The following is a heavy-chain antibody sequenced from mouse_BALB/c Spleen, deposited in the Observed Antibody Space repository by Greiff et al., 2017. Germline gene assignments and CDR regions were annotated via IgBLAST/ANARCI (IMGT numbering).Heavy chain of an antibody. CDR1: GFAFSSYD. J-gene: IGHJ3*01. D-gene: IGHD2-4*01. CDR3: ARSITTSRFAY. V-gene: IGHV5-12-1*01. CDR2: ISSGGGST. Sequence: EVKLVESGGGLVKPGGSLKLSCAASGFAFSSYDMSWVRQTPEKRLEWVAYISSGGGSTYYPDTVKGRFTISRDNAKNTLYLQMSSLKSEDTAMYYCARSITTSRFAYWGQGTLVTVSA.